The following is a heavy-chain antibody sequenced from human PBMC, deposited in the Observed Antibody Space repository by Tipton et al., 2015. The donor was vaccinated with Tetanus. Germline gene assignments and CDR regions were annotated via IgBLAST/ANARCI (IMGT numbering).Heavy chain of an antibody. CDR2: INHSGST. V-gene: IGHV4-34*01. D-gene: IGHD3-16*01. Sequence: GLVKPSETLSLTCAVYGGSFSGYYWSWIRQPPGKGLEWIGEINHSGSTNYNPSLKSRVTISVDTSKNQFSLKLSSVTAADTAVYYCARGLGGDWGQGTLVTVSS. CDR3: ARGLGGD. J-gene: IGHJ4*02. CDR1: GGSFSGYY.